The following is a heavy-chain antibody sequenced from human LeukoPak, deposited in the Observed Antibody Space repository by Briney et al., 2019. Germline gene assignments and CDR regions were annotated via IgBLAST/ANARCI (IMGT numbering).Heavy chain of an antibody. J-gene: IGHJ4*02. D-gene: IGHD6-13*01. Sequence: SETLSLTCTVSGGSISRYYWSWIRQPAGKGLEWNGRIYSTGSTNYNPSLKSRVTMSVDTSKNQFSLRLRSVTAADTAVYYCARQIASAGTAGFDFWGQGALVTVSS. CDR2: IYSTGST. CDR3: ARQIASAGTAGFDF. V-gene: IGHV4-4*07. CDR1: GGSISRYY.